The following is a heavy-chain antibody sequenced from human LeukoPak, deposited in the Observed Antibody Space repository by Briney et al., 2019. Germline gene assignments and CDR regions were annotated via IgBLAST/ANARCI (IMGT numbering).Heavy chain of an antibody. CDR3: ARGYDSSGLDC. CDR2: IIPIFGTA. V-gene: IGHV1-69*05. D-gene: IGHD3-22*01. J-gene: IGHJ4*02. CDR1: GGTFSSYA. Sequence: ASVKVSCKASGGTFSSYAISWVRQAPGQGLEWMGGIIPIFGTANYAQKLQGRVTMTTDASTSTAYMELRSLRSDDTAVYYCARGYDSSGLDCWGQGTLVTVSS.